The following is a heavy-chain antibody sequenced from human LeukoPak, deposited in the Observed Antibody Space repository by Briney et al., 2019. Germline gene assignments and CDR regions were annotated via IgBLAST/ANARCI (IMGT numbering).Heavy chain of an antibody. CDR1: GFTFSGYA. J-gene: IGHJ4*02. D-gene: IGHD2-2*01. Sequence: PGGSLRLSCVASGFTFSGYAMSWVRQPPGKGLEWVSSLGGTNGYTYYADSVKGRFSISRDNSQNTLYLQMNSLRAEDTALYYFVRILSGCYACAFDYWGQRTLVTVSS. CDR3: VRILSGCYACAFDY. CDR2: LGGTNGYT. V-gene: IGHV3-23*01.